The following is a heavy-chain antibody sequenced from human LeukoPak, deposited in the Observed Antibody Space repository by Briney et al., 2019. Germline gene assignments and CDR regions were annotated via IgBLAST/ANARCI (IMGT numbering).Heavy chain of an antibody. D-gene: IGHD3-22*01. V-gene: IGHV3-30*04. J-gene: IGHJ4*02. CDR2: ISYDGSNK. Sequence: GGSLRLSCAASGFTFSSYAMHWVRQAPGKGLEWVAVISYDGSNKYYADSVKGRFTISRDNSKNTLYLQMNSLRAEDTAVYYCARFSGAYYDSSGYYLSEYYFDYWGQGTLVTVSS. CDR1: GFTFSSYA. CDR3: ARFSGAYYDSSGYYLSEYYFDY.